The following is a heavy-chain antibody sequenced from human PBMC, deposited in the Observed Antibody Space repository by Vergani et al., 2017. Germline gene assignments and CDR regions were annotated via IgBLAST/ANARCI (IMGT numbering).Heavy chain of an antibody. CDR2: IYYSGST. Sequence: QVQLQESGPGLVKPSETLSLTCTVSGGSISSYYWSWIRQPPGKGLEWIGYIYYSGSTNYNPSLKSRVTISVDTSKNQFSLKLSSVTAADTAVYYCARHGGYAVFDYWGQGTLVTVSS. D-gene: IGHD5-12*01. V-gene: IGHV4-59*08. CDR3: ARHGGYAVFDY. J-gene: IGHJ4*02. CDR1: GGSISSYY.